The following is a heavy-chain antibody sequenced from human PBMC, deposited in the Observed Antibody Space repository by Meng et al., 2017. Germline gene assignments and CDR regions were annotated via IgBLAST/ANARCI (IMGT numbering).Heavy chain of an antibody. CDR3: ARVFSGWYFGAFDI. D-gene: IGHD6-19*01. Sequence: SQTLSLTCAISGDSVSSNSAAWNWLRPSPSRGLGWLGRTYYRSKWYNDYAVSVKSRITINPDTSNNQFTLQLNSVTPEDTAVYYCARVFSGWYFGAFDIWGQGTMVTVSS. V-gene: IGHV6-1*01. CDR1: GDSVSSNSAA. J-gene: IGHJ3*02. CDR2: TYYRSKWYN.